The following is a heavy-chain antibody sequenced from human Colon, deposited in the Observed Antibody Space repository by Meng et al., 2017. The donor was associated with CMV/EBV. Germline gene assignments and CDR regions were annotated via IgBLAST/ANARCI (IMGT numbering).Heavy chain of an antibody. CDR3: ARVGSSSGFDY. Sequence: GESLKISCAASGFTFSSYSMNWVRQAPGKGLEWVSSISSSSSYIYYADSVKGRFTISRDNAKNSLYLQMNSLRAEDTAVYYCARVGSSSGFDYWGLGTLVTVSS. J-gene: IGHJ4*02. V-gene: IGHV3-21*01. D-gene: IGHD6-6*01. CDR2: ISSSSSYI. CDR1: GFTFSSYS.